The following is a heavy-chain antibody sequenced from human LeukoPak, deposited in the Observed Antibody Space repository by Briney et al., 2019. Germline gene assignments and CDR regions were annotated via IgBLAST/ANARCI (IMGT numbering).Heavy chain of an antibody. D-gene: IGHD5-18*01. V-gene: IGHV4-59*01. CDR1: GGSISSYY. CDR3: ARGVYSYGYDY. Sequence: SETLSLTCTVSGGSISSYYWSWIRQPPGKGLEWIGYIYYSGSTNYNPSLKSRVTISVDTSKNQFSLKLSSVTAADTAVYYCARGVYSYGYDYWGQGTLVTVSS. CDR2: IYYSGST. J-gene: IGHJ4*02.